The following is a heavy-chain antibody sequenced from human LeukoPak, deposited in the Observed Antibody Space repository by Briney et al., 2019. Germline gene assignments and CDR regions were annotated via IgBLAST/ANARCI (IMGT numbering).Heavy chain of an antibody. J-gene: IGHJ6*04. V-gene: IGHV3-23*01. CDR2: ISGSGGST. CDR3: AKDPGGAAAGAYGMDV. Sequence: GGSLRLSCAASGFTFSSYAMSWIRQAPGKGLEWVSAISGSGGSTYYADSVKGRFTISRDNSKNTLYLQMNSLRAEDTAVYYCAKDPGGAAAGAYGMDVWGKGTTVTVSS. CDR1: GFTFSSYA. D-gene: IGHD6-13*01.